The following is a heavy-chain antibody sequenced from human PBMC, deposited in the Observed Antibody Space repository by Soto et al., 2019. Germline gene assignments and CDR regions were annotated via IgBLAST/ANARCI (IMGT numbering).Heavy chain of an antibody. D-gene: IGHD4-17*01. CDR1: GGSISSGGYY. CDR2: IYYSGST. J-gene: IGHJ4*02. Sequence: SETLSLTCTVSGGSISSGGYYWSWIRQHPGKGLEWIGYIYYSGSTYCNPSLKSRVTISVDTSKNQFSLKLSSVTAADTAVYYCASAWDYGDRFDYWGQGTLVTVSS. CDR3: ASAWDYGDRFDY. V-gene: IGHV4-31*03.